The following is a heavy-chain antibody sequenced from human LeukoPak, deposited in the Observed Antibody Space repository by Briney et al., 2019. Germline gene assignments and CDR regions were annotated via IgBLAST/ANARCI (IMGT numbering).Heavy chain of an antibody. V-gene: IGHV4-61*02. J-gene: IGHJ5*02. CDR1: GGSMSSGGDY. Sequence: SETLSLTCTVSGGSMSSGGDYWTWIRQPAGKELEWIGLIYTGGSTNYNPSLKSRVTISIDKSSNQFSLKLISVIAADTAVYYCARDFCPWRQGTLVSVSS. D-gene: IGHD3-3*01. CDR3: ARDFCP. CDR2: IYTGGST.